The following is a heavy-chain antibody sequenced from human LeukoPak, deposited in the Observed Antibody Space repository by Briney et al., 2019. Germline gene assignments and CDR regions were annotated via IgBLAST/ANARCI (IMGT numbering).Heavy chain of an antibody. D-gene: IGHD6-6*01. CDR3: ARVFGSSSPIYYFDY. CDR2: IRYDGSNK. CDR1: GFTFSSYG. Sequence: QTGGSLRLSCAASGFTFSSYGMHWVRQAPGKGLEWGAFIRYDGSNKYYADSVKGRLTISRDNSKDTLYLQMNSLRAEDTAVYYGARVFGSSSPIYYFDYWGQGTLVTVSS. V-gene: IGHV3-30*02. J-gene: IGHJ4*02.